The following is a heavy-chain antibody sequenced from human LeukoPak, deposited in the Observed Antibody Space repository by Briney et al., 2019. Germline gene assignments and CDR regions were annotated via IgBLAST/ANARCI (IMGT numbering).Heavy chain of an antibody. CDR2: ISYDGSNK. J-gene: IGHJ6*02. D-gene: IGHD3-3*01. Sequence: GGSLRLSCAASGFTFSSYGMHWVRQAPGKGLEWGAVISYDGSNKYYADSVKGRFTISRDNSKNTLYLQMNSLRAEDTAVYYCAKDVRYYDFWSGSKRYYGMDVWGQGTTVTVSS. V-gene: IGHV3-30*18. CDR3: AKDVRYYDFWSGSKRYYGMDV. CDR1: GFTFSSYG.